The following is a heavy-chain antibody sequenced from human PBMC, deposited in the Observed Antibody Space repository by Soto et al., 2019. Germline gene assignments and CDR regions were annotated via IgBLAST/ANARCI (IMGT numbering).Heavy chain of an antibody. Sequence: NLSETLSLTCAVYGGSFSGYYWSWIRQPPGKGLEWIGEINHSGSTNYNPSLKSRVTISVDTSKNQFSLKLSSVTAADTAVYYCASRIAARQGRPVQAYYYYMDVWGKGTTVTVSS. CDR2: INHSGST. D-gene: IGHD6-6*01. CDR3: ASRIAARQGRPVQAYYYYMDV. CDR1: GGSFSGYY. J-gene: IGHJ6*03. V-gene: IGHV4-34*01.